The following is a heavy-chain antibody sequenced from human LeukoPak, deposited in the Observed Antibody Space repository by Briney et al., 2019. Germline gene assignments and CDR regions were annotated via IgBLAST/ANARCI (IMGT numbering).Heavy chain of an antibody. D-gene: IGHD3-22*01. CDR1: GGSISSYY. V-gene: IGHV4-59*08. Sequence: PSETLSLTCTVSGGSISSYYWSWSRQPPGKGLEWIGYIYYSGSTNYNPSLKSRVTMSVDTSKNQFSLKLSSVTTADTAVYYCARHYYDSSGYLRAFDYWGQGTLVTVSS. CDR3: ARHYYDSSGYLRAFDY. J-gene: IGHJ4*02. CDR2: IYYSGST.